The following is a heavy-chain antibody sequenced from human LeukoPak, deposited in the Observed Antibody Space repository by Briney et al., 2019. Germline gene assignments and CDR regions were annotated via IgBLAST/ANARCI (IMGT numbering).Heavy chain of an antibody. J-gene: IGHJ4*02. CDR3: ATLASTDGY. D-gene: IGHD3-3*02. V-gene: IGHV3-21*01. CDR2: ISTRSSYM. CDR1: GFTFSNYS. Sequence: GGSLRLSCAASGFTFSNYSMNWVRQAPGKGLEWVSSISTRSSYMYYADLVKGRFTISRDDAKNSLYLEMNSLRAEDTAVYYCATLASTDGYWGQGTLVIVSS.